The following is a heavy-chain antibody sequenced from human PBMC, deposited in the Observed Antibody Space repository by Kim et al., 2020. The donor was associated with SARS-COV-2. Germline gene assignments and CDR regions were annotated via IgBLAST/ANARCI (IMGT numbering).Heavy chain of an antibody. CDR2: IYADGSSP. J-gene: IGHJ3*02. Sequence: GGSLGLSCAASGFTFSNSAMSWVRQAPGKGLEWVSVIYADGSSPYYADSVKGRFAISRDNSKNTLYLQLNILRGEDTAVYYCAKYGSGNYYNIPVNNWG. D-gene: IGHD3-10*01. V-gene: IGHV3-23*03. CDR1: GFTFSNSA. CDR3: AKYGSGNYYNIPVNN.